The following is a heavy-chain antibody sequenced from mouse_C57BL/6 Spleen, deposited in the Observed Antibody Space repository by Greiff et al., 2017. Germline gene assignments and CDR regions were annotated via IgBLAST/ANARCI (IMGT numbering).Heavy chain of an antibody. CDR2: MDPETGGT. J-gene: IGHJ2*01. Sequence: QVQLQQSGAELVRPGASVTLSCKASGYTFTDYDMHWVKQTPVHGLEGIGAMDPETGGTAYNQKFKGQAILTADKTSSTAYMELRSLTSYDSAVYYCTIEGAYDYEYYFDYWGQGTTLTVSS. CDR1: GYTFTDYD. V-gene: IGHV1-15*01. CDR3: TIEGAYDYEYYFDY. D-gene: IGHD2-4*01.